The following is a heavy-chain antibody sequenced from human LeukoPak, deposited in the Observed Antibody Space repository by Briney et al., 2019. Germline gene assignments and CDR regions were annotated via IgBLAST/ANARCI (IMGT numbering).Heavy chain of an antibody. CDR1: GGTFNSYA. CDR3: ARDPWFGELGPPP. CDR2: IIPILGIA. Sequence: SVKVSCKASGGTFNSYAISWVRQAPGQGLEWMGRIIPILGIANYAQKFQGRVTITADKSTSTAYMELSSLRSEDTAVYYCARDPWFGELGPPPWGQGTLVTVSS. J-gene: IGHJ5*02. V-gene: IGHV1-69*04. D-gene: IGHD3-10*01.